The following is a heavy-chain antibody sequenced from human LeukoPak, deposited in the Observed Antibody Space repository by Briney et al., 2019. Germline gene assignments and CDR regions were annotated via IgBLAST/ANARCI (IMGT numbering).Heavy chain of an antibody. CDR2: INPNSGGT. CDR3: ARVIDGYNWFDY. Sequence: ASVKASCKASGYSFTAYWLHWVRQAPGQGLEWMGWINPNSGGTNYAQEFQGRVTMTRDTSISTAYMELSRLTSDDTAVYSCARVIDGYNWFDYWGQGTLVTVSS. CDR1: GYSFTAYW. J-gene: IGHJ4*02. D-gene: IGHD5-24*01. V-gene: IGHV1-2*02.